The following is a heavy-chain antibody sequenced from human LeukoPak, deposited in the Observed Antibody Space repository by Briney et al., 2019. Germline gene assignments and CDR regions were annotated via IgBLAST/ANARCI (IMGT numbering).Heavy chain of an antibody. J-gene: IGHJ4*02. CDR3: ARLSGGNSDRSAY. Sequence: GGSLRLSCAASGFTFSSYAMSWVRQAPGKGLEWVSGISAGGGSTYYKDSVKGQFIISRDNSKNTLFLQMNNLRAEDTAIFYCARLSGGNSDRSAYWGQGALVTVSS. V-gene: IGHV3-23*01. CDR2: ISAGGGST. CDR1: GFTFSSYA. D-gene: IGHD4-23*01.